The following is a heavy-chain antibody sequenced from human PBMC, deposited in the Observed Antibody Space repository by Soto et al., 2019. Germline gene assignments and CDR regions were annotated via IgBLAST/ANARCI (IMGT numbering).Heavy chain of an antibody. D-gene: IGHD2-15*01. V-gene: IGHV3-73*01. Sequence: GGSLRLSCVASGFTFSTFEMNWVRQAPGKGLEWLGRIRTKPNNYATAYGDSLKGRFTISRDDSENTAYLQMNSLETEDTAIYYCASRTNAANVGGFDFWGRGTLVTVSS. CDR3: ASRTNAANVGGFDF. J-gene: IGHJ4*02. CDR1: GFTFSTFE. CDR2: IRTKPNNYAT.